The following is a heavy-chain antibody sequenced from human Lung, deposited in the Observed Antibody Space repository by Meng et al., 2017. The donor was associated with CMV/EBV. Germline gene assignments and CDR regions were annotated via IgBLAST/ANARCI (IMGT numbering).Heavy chain of an antibody. D-gene: IGHD6-25*01. V-gene: IGHV3-48*03. CDR2: ISSSGGGSVT. J-gene: IGHJ6*04. CDR1: GFIFSNYE. CDR3: ARVQSAATENDPYYYYGMDL. Sequence: GESXKISXAASGFIFSNYEMTWVRQAAGDGLQWISYISSSGGGSVTYYADSLKGRSTTSRDNAKNSLYLQMNSLRAEETALYYCARVQSAATENDPYYYYGMDLWGKGXTVTVSS.